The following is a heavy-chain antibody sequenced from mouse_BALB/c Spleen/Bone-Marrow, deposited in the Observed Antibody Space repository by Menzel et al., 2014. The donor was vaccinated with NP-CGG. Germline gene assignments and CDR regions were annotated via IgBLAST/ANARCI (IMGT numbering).Heavy chain of an antibody. CDR1: GFNIKDYY. J-gene: IGHJ4*01. D-gene: IGHD2-1*01. CDR2: IDPENGDT. CDR3: SDGNFYALDY. V-gene: IGHV14-4*02. Sequence: DVQLVESGAELVRSGASVKLSRTASGFNIKDYYIHWVKQRPEQGLEWIGWIDPENGDTEYAPKFQGKATMTADTSSNTAYLQLSSLTSVDTAVYYCSDGNFYALDYWGQGTSVTVSS.